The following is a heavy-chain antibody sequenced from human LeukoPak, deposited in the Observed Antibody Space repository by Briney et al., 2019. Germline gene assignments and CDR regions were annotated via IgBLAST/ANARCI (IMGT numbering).Heavy chain of an antibody. D-gene: IGHD3-22*01. CDR3: ARDLGYYASSAN. CDR2: IYSSGST. J-gene: IGHJ4*02. V-gene: IGHV3-53*01. Sequence: GGSLRLSCAASGFTVNNNYMSWVRQAPGKGLEWVSVIYSSGSTYYADSVKGRFTISRDISKNSLYLQMASLRAKDTAVYYCARDLGYYASSANWGQGTLVTVSS. CDR1: GFTVNNNY.